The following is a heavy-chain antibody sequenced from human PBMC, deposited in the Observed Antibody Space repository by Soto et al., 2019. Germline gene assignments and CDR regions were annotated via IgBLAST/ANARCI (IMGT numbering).Heavy chain of an antibody. D-gene: IGHD3-10*01. CDR3: ARHYYGSGSYYTPFDP. CDR1: GYSFSNYL. Sequence: PGESLKISCKSSGYSFSNYLIAWVRQMPGKGLEWMGVIYPGDSDTRYSPSFQGQVTISADKSISTAYLQWSSLKASDTAMYYCARHYYGSGSYYTPFDPWGQGTLVTVSS. CDR2: IYPGDSDT. J-gene: IGHJ5*02. V-gene: IGHV5-51*01.